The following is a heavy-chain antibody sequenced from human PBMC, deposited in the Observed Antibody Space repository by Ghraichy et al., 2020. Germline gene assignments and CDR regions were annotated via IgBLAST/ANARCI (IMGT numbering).Heavy chain of an antibody. J-gene: IGHJ5*01. D-gene: IGHD3-22*01. CDR3: AKDGESTYSSGWTIMLDS. CDR2: ISGSGGTT. Sequence: GSLRLSCAASGFTFNSYAMAWVRQAPGKGLEWVSGISGSGGTTYYADSVKGRFTVSRDNSKSTLYLQMNSLRAEDTAIYYCAKDGESTYSSGWTIMLDSWGQGTLVTVSS. V-gene: IGHV3-23*01. CDR1: GFTFNSYA.